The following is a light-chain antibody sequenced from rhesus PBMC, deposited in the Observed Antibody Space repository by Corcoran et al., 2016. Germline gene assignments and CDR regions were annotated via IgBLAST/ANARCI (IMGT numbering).Light chain of an antibody. CDR1: QGISSF. CDR3: QQYDDLPRT. V-gene: IGKV1-19*01. J-gene: IGKJ1*01. Sequence: DIQMTQSPSSLSASVGDKVTITCHASQGISSFLAWYQQKPGKAPKPLIYDASSLQSGVPSRFSGSGSGTDYTLTISRLQPEDFATDYCQQYDDLPRTFGQGTKVEIK. CDR2: DAS.